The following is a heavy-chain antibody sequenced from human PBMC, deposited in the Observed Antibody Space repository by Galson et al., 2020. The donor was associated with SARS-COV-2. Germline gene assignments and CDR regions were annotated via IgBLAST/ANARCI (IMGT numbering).Heavy chain of an antibody. J-gene: IGHJ4*02. CDR3: ARHAAYCTGGSCESDFDY. Sequence: SETLSLTCTVLGGSISNHYWSWIRQPPGKGLEWIAYISYSGHTNYSPSLKSRLTISVDTYKNQFSLKVSSVTAADTAVYYCARHAAYCTGGSCESDFDYWGQGILVTVSS. D-gene: IGHD2-15*01. CDR1: GGSISNHY. CDR2: ISYSGHT. V-gene: IGHV4-59*08.